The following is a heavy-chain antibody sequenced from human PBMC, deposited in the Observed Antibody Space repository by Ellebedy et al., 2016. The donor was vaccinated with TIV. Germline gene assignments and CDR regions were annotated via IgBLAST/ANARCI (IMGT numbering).Heavy chain of an antibody. D-gene: IGHD2-15*01. Sequence: ASVKVSCKGSGYSFTSYWIGWVRQMPGKGLEWMGIIYPGDSDTRYSPSFQGQVTISADKSISTAYLQWSSLKASDTAMYYCARVVDCSGNSCYSGWFDPWGQGTLVTVSS. J-gene: IGHJ5*02. CDR2: IYPGDSDT. CDR3: ARVVDCSGNSCYSGWFDP. CDR1: GYSFTSYW. V-gene: IGHV5-51*01.